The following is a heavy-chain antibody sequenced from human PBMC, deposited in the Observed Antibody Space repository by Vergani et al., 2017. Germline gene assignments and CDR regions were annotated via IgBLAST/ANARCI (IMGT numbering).Heavy chain of an antibody. V-gene: IGHV3-21*01. J-gene: IGHJ3*01. CDR1: GFTFIMHA. CDR2: ISGNNDDV. Sequence: EVQLVESGGDLVQPGGSLRLSCAASGFTFIMHAMSWVRQAPGKGLEWVSSISGNNDDVYYADPVKGRFTISRDNAKNSLYLDMSSLRAEDTAVYYCVRDVRVSRTWGQGTLVAVSS. CDR3: VRDVRVSRT.